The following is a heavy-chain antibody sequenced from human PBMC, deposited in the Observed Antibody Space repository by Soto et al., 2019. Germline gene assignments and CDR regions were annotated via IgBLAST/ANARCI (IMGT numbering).Heavy chain of an antibody. CDR2: INSDGSST. Sequence: GGSLRLSCAASGFTFSSYWMHWVRQAPGKGLVWVSRINSDGSSTSYADSVKGRFTISRDNAKNTLYPQMNSLRAEDTAVYYCAREPPYGSGTRLDVWGQGTTVTVSS. D-gene: IGHD3-10*01. J-gene: IGHJ6*02. CDR1: GFTFSSYW. CDR3: AREPPYGSGTRLDV. V-gene: IGHV3-74*01.